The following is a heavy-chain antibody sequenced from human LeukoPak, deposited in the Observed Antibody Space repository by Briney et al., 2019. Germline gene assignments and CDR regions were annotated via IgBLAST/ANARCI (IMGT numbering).Heavy chain of an antibody. CDR2: ISSSGNTI. Sequence: GGSLRLSCAASVFTLSSYETNWVRQAPRKGLEWVSYISSSGNTIYYADSVKGRFTISRDNAKNALYLQMNSLRAEDTAVYYCARPNFRSTSFDYWGQGTLVTVSS. V-gene: IGHV3-48*03. D-gene: IGHD2-2*01. J-gene: IGHJ4*02. CDR3: ARPNFRSTSFDY. CDR1: VFTLSSYE.